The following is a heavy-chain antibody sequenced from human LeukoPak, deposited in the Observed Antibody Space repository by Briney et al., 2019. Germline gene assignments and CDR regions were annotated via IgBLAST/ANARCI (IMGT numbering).Heavy chain of an antibody. J-gene: IGHJ4*02. CDR2: ISGSGGST. D-gene: IGHD4-17*01. V-gene: IGHV3-23*01. CDR3: AKGETTVTYFDY. Sequence: PGGSLRLSCAASGFTFSTYVMTWVRQAPGKGLEWVSTISGSGGSTYYADSVKGRFTISRDNSKNTLYLQMNSLRAEDTAVYYCAKGETTVTYFDYWGQGTLVTVSS. CDR1: GFTFSTYV.